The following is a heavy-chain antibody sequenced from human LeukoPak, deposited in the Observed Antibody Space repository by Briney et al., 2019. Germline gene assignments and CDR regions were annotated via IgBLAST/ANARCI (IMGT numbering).Heavy chain of an antibody. D-gene: IGHD3-22*01. J-gene: IGHJ4*02. Sequence: SVKVSCKASGGTFSSYAISWVRQAPGQGLEWMGGIIPIFGTANYAQRFQGRVTITTDESTSTAYMELSSLRSEDTAVYYCASALYYYDSSGYQDRPNDYWGQGTLVTVSS. CDR3: ASALYYYDSSGYQDRPNDY. CDR1: GGTFSSYA. CDR2: IIPIFGTA. V-gene: IGHV1-69*05.